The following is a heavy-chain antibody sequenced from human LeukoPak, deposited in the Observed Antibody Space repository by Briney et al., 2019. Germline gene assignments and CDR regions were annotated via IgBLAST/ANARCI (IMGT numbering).Heavy chain of an antibody. V-gene: IGHV1-69*01. CDR2: IIPIFGTS. CDR3: ARGRTTGSTAYYYGMDV. Sequence: ASVKVSCKTSGGRFSSYSISWVRQAPGRGLEWMGGIIPIFGTSNYAQKFQGRVTITADESTSTAYMELSSLRSEDTAVYYCARGRTTGSTAYYYGMDVWGKGTTVTVSS. J-gene: IGHJ6*04. D-gene: IGHD1-1*01. CDR1: GGRFSSYS.